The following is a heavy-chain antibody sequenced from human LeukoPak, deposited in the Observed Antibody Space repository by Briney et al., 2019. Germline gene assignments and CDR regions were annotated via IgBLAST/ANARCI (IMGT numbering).Heavy chain of an antibody. CDR1: GFTFSSYS. V-gene: IGHV3-48*02. D-gene: IGHD6-19*01. Sequence: GGSLRLSCAASGFTFSSYSMNGVRQAPGKGLEWVSYISSSSSTIYYADSVKGRFTISRDNAKKSLYLQMNSMRDEDTAVYYCAIMVKLYSRGRHAFDIRGQGSMVTLS. CDR3: AIMVKLYSRGRHAFDI. CDR2: ISSSSSTI. J-gene: IGHJ3*02.